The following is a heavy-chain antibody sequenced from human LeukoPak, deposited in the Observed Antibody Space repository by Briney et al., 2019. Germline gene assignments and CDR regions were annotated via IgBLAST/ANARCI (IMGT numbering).Heavy chain of an antibody. CDR3: AREISGERTYYFDY. CDR1: GFTFSDDY. J-gene: IGHJ4*02. CDR2: ISSSGSTI. Sequence: GGSLRLSCAASGFTFSDDYNSWSRPPPGKGLEWVSYISSSGSTIYYADSMRGRFTISRDNAKTSLYLQMNSLRAEDTAVYYCAREISGERTYYFDYRGQGTLVTVSS. D-gene: IGHD1-26*01. V-gene: IGHV3-11*01.